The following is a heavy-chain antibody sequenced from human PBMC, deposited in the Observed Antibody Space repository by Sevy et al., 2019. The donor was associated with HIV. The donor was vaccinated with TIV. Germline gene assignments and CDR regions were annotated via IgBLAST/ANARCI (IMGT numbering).Heavy chain of an antibody. CDR2: MWYDGRTE. V-gene: IGHV3-33*01. CDR1: GFTFKSFS. Sequence: GGSLRLSCVASGFTFKSFSMHWLRQAPGKGLEWVAAMWYDGRTERYADSVQGRFTISRDNSKKTLFLQMNSLRDEDTAIYYCARDAARVIVPTAGFDSWGQGTLVTVSS. J-gene: IGHJ5*01. CDR3: ARDAARVIVPTAGFDS. D-gene: IGHD6-6*01.